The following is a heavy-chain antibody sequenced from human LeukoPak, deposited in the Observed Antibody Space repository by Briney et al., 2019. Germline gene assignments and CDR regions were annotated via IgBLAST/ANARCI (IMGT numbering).Heavy chain of an antibody. Sequence: ASVKVSCKASGYTFTSYGISWVRQAPGQGLEWMGWISAYNGNTNYTQKLQGRVTMTTDISTSTAYLELRSLRSDDTAVYYCARVGSSWGYNWFDPWGQGTLVTVSS. CDR1: GYTFTSYG. CDR2: ISAYNGNT. CDR3: ARVGSSWGYNWFDP. J-gene: IGHJ5*02. V-gene: IGHV1-18*01. D-gene: IGHD6-13*01.